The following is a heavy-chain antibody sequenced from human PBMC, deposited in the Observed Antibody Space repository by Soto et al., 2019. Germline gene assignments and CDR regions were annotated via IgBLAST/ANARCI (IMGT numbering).Heavy chain of an antibody. CDR3: VRLIGNSWLDF. CDR2: TYYRSKWYN. D-gene: IGHD1-26*01. CDR1: GDRVSSSSVT. V-gene: IGHV6-1*01. J-gene: IGHJ5*01. Sequence: SQTLSLTCAISGDRVSSSSVTLNWIRQSPSRGLEWLGRTYYRSKWYNDYAESVKRRITINPDTSKNKFSLHLNAVTPEDTAVYYCVRLIGNSWLDFWVQGTLVTVSS.